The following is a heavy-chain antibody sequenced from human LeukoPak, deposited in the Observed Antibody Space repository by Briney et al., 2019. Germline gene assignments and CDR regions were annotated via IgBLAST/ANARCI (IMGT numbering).Heavy chain of an antibody. J-gene: IGHJ4*02. CDR2: IYSDGRI. CDR3: ARESGYSYGLAGFFDY. Sequence: GGSLRLSCAASGLTVSSNYMSWVPQAPGKGLERVSDIYSDGRIHSADSVKGRFTISRDDSKNTLSLQMNSLRAEDTAVYYCARESGYSYGLAGFFDYWGQGTLVTVSS. CDR1: GLTVSSNY. V-gene: IGHV3-53*01. D-gene: IGHD5-18*01.